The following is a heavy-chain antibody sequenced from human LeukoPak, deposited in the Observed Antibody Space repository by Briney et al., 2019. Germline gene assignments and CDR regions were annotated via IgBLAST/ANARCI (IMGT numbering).Heavy chain of an antibody. V-gene: IGHV4-38-2*02. CDR2: IYYSGST. Sequence: SETLSLTCTVSGYSISSGYYWGWIRQPPGKGLEWIGSIYYSGSTYYNPSLKSRVTISVDTSKNQFSLKLSSVTAADTAVYYCQGSGQNYYYYMDVWGKGTTVTVSS. D-gene: IGHD3-3*01. J-gene: IGHJ6*03. CDR3: QGSGQNYYYYMDV. CDR1: GYSISSGYY.